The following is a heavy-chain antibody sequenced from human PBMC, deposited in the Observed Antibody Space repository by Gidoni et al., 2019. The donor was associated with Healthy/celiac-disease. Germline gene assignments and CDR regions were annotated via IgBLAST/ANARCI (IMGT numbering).Heavy chain of an antibody. CDR2: ISYDGSNK. CDR1: GFTFSSYG. V-gene: IGHV3-30*18. J-gene: IGHJ6*02. CDR3: AKDREVDCSSTSCYYENYYYGMDV. D-gene: IGHD2-2*01. Sequence: QVQLVESGGGVVQPGRSLRLSCAASGFTFSSYGMHWVSQAPGKGLEWVAVISYDGSNKYYADSVKGRFTISRDNSKNTLYLQMNSLRAEDTAVYYCAKDREVDCSSTSCYYENYYYGMDVWGQGTTVTVSS.